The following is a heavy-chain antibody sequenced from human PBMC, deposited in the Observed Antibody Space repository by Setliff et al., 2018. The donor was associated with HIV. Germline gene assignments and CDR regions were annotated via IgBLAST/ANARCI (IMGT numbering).Heavy chain of an antibody. CDR3: ARGRTQWPNYNYFDP. Sequence: SETLSLTCTVSGDSISSGSYYWSWIRQPAGKGLEWIGHVYTSGITDYNPSLNSRLTISIDTSRNQFSLRLNSVTAADTAAYYCARGRTQWPNYNYFDPWGLGTLVTVSS. D-gene: IGHD6-19*01. V-gene: IGHV4-61*09. CDR2: VYTSGIT. CDR1: GDSISSGSYY. J-gene: IGHJ5*02.